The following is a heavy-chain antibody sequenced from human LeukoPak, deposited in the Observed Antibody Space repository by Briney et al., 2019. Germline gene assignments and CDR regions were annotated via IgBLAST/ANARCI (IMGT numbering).Heavy chain of an antibody. CDR3: AKRGVVIRVILVGFHKEAYYFDS. CDR1: GITLSNYG. Sequence: GGSLRLSCAVSGITLSNYGMTWVRQAPGKGLEWVAGIGDSGGSTNYADSVKGRFTISRDNSKNTLYLQMNSLRAEDTAVYFCAKRGVVIRVILVGFHKEAYYFDSWGQGALVTVSS. CDR2: IGDSGGST. J-gene: IGHJ4*02. D-gene: IGHD3-22*01. V-gene: IGHV3-23*01.